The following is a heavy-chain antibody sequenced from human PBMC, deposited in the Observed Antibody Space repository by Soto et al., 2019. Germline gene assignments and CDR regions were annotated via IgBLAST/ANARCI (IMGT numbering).Heavy chain of an antibody. D-gene: IGHD2-2*01. J-gene: IGHJ5*02. V-gene: IGHV1-69*01. CDR3: ARAAPTKYQLNHLWNGVDP. Sequence: QVQLVQSGAEVKKPGSSVKVSCKASGGTFSSYGVSWVRQAPGHGLEWMGGIIPFFGTTNYAQKFQGRITIYPDEATGTGHQGINPLIPSGTGVCFWARAAPTKYQLNHLWNGVDPWGQGTLVTVSS. CDR1: GGTFSSYG. CDR2: IIPFFGTT.